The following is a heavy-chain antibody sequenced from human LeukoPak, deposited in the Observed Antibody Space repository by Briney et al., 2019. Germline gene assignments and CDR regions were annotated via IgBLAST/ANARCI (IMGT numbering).Heavy chain of an antibody. D-gene: IGHD2-2*01. Sequence: ASVKVSCKASGDTFTSYYMHWVRQAPGQGLEWMGIINPSGGSTSYAQKFQGRVTMTRDTSTSTVYMELSSLRSEDTAVYYCARDLGVVVPAAILYYYYYYGMDVWGQGTTVTVSS. J-gene: IGHJ6*02. CDR3: ARDLGVVVPAAILYYYYYYGMDV. CDR1: GDTFTSYY. CDR2: INPSGGST. V-gene: IGHV1-46*01.